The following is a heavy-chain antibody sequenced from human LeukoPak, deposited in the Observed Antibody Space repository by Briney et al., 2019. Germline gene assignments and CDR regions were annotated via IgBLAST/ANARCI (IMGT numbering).Heavy chain of an antibody. CDR3: ARVGGDVLSGHRTGYYYAMDV. D-gene: IGHD3-3*01. CDR2: ISYDGSNK. Sequence: GGSLRLSCAASGFTFTRFAMYWVRQAPGKGLEWVALISYDGSNKYYVDSVKGRFTISRDNSKNTVYLQMNSPRAEDTAVYYCARVGGDVLSGHRTGYYYAMDVWGQGTTVTVSS. V-gene: IGHV3-30*04. CDR1: GFTFTRFA. J-gene: IGHJ6*02.